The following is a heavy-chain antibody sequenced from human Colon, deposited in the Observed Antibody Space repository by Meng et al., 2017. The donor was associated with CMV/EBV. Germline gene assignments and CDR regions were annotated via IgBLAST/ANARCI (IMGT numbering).Heavy chain of an antibody. CDR1: GYTFTSYY. D-gene: IGHD2-2*01. CDR3: ARDPIVVVPAAIYYYGMDV. J-gene: IGHJ6*02. V-gene: IGHV1-46*01. Sequence: ASVKVSCKASGYTFTSYYMHWVRQAPGQGLEWMGIINPSGGSTSYAQKFQGRVTMTRDTSTSTAYMELSSLRSEDTAVYYCARDPIVVVPAAIYYYGMDVWGQGTTVTVSS. CDR2: INPSGGST.